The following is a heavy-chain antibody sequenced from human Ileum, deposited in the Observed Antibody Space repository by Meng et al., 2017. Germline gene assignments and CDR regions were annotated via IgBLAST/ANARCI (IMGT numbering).Heavy chain of an antibody. CDR3: ASESPNSSGAHED. V-gene: IGHV1-69*02. D-gene: IGHD3-22*01. Sequence: QVQLVQSGAVVKKPGSSVKVSCKASGGTFYSYTISWVRQAPGQGLEWMGRIIPVLGVAKHALKFQGRVTIIADKSTSTSHMELSNLRSEDTGVYYCASESPNSSGAHEDWGQGTLVTVSS. J-gene: IGHJ4*02. CDR1: GGTFYSYT. CDR2: IIPVLGVA.